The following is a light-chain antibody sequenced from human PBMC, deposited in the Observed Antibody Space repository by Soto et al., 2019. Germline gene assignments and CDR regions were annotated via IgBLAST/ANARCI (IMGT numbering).Light chain of an antibody. V-gene: IGLV2-14*01. CDR2: EVS. CDR3: SSYTSSNTFV. CDR1: SSDIGGYNY. Sequence: QSALTQPASVSGSPGQSITISCTETSSDIGGYNYVSWYQQHPGKVPKFMIYEVSNRPSGVSDRFSGSKSGNTASLTISGLQAEDEADYYCSSYTSSNTFVFGNGTKVTVL. J-gene: IGLJ1*01.